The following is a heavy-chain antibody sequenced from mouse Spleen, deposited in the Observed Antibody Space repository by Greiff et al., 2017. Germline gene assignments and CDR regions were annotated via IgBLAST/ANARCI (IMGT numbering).Heavy chain of an antibody. Sequence: EVQLVESGAELVRPGASVKLSCTASGFNIKDDYMHWVKQRPEQGLEWIGWIDPENGDTEYASKFQGKATITADTSSNTAYLQLSSLTSEDTAVYYCTTNLDYYGSSPFAYWGQGTTLTVSS. CDR3: TTNLDYYGSSPFAY. V-gene: IGHV14-4*01. D-gene: IGHD1-1*01. CDR2: IDPENGDT. CDR1: GFNIKDDY. J-gene: IGHJ2*01.